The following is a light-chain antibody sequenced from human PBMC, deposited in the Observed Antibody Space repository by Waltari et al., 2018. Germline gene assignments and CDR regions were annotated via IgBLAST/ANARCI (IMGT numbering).Light chain of an antibody. V-gene: IGLV2-23*01. CDR3: FSYADGRSLV. Sequence: QSALTQPASVSGSPGQSISISCTGSSTDLGSSTLVSWYQHHPDKAPKLLIYGGTERPSGIFHGFSGSKSGNTASLTISTLQAEDEADYYCFSYADGRSLVFGGGTKVTVL. J-gene: IGLJ2*01. CDR2: GGT. CDR1: STDLGSSTL.